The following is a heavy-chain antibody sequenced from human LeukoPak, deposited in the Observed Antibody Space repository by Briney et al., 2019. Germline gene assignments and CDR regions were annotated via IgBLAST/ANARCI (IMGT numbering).Heavy chain of an antibody. J-gene: IGHJ4*02. V-gene: IGHV1-24*01. D-gene: IGHD2-2*02. Sequence: ASVKDSCKVSGYTLTELSMHWVRQAPGKGLVWMGGFDPEDGETIYAQKFRGRVTMTEDTSTDTAYMELSSLRSEDTAVYYCATGNSYPGYWGQGTLVTVSS. CDR3: ATGNSYPGY. CDR1: GYTLTELS. CDR2: FDPEDGET.